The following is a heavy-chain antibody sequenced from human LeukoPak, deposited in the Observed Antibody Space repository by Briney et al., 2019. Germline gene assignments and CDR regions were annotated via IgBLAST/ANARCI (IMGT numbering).Heavy chain of an antibody. CDR3: TGSFGELTFFDY. J-gene: IGHJ4*02. Sequence: PGGSLRLSCTTSGFTFGDYGMSWVRQAPGKGLEWVGFIRSKAYGGTTENAASVKGRFTISRDDSKSIAYLQMNSLKTEDTAVYYCTGSFGELTFFDYWDLGTLVTVSS. CDR2: IRSKAYGGTT. CDR1: GFTFGDYG. V-gene: IGHV3-49*04. D-gene: IGHD3-10*01.